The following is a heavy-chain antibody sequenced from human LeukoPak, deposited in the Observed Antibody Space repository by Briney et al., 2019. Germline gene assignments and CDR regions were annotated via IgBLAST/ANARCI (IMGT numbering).Heavy chain of an antibody. CDR1: GFSLSTSGVG. CDR2: IYSNEDK. Sequence: SGPTLVNPTQTLTLTCTFSGFSLSTSGVGVGWIRQPPGKTLEWLALIYSNEDKRYTPAPTSRLTITTDTSKNQVVLTMTSMDPADTATYSCAHRGLRSLAYWFDRWGQGTLVTVSS. V-gene: IGHV2-5*01. D-gene: IGHD5-12*01. J-gene: IGHJ5*02. CDR3: AHRGLRSLAYWFDR.